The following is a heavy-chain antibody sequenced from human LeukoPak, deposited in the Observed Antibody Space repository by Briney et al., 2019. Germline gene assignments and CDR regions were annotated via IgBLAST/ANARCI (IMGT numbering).Heavy chain of an antibody. Sequence: GGSLRLSCVASGFSFSEYEMNWVRQAPGKGLEWISYINAGGSTIHYAASVRGRFTISRDNAKNSLYLQMNNLRAEDTGIYYCARTTLSEAPRDWGQGSQVTISS. CDR3: ARTTLSEAPRD. J-gene: IGHJ4*02. CDR2: INAGGSTI. CDR1: GFSFSEYE. V-gene: IGHV3-48*03. D-gene: IGHD1-14*01.